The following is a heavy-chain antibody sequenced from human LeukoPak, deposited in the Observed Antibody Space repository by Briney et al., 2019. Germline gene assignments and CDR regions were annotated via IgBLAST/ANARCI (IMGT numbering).Heavy chain of an antibody. V-gene: IGHV4-59*01. J-gene: IGHJ6*03. CDR3: ARVGGYGSGSRYYYYMDV. CDR1: GGSISSYY. CDR2: IYYSGST. Sequence: SETLSLTCTVSGGSISSYYWSWIRQPPGKGPEWIGYIYYSGSTNYNPSLKSRVTISVDTSKNQFSLKLSSVTAADTAVYYCARVGGYGSGSRYYYYMDVWGKGTTVTISS. D-gene: IGHD3-10*01.